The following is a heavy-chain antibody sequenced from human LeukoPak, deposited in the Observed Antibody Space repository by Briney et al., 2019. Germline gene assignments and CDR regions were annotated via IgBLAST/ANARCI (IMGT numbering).Heavy chain of an antibody. V-gene: IGHV1-2*02. J-gene: IGHJ2*01. Sequence: ASVKVSYKASGYTFNAYYLHWVRHAPGQGLECMGWINPNSGDTKYAQKFQGRVTMTGDTSISTAYMELSRLRFDDTAVYYCAILRLSTGLWWFFDLWGRGTLVTVSS. CDR1: GYTFNAYY. CDR3: AILRLSTGLWWFFDL. CDR2: INPNSGDT. D-gene: IGHD2-8*02.